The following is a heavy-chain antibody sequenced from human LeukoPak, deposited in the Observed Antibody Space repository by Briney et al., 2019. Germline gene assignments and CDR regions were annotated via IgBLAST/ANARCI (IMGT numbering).Heavy chain of an antibody. J-gene: IGHJ6*02. V-gene: IGHV4-34*01. Sequence: PSETLSLTCAVYGGSFSGYYWSWIRQPPGKGLEWIGEINHSGSTNYNPSLKSRVTISVDTSKNQFSLKLSSVTDADTALYYCARIMITFGGVTVRGMDVWGQGTTVTVSS. CDR2: INHSGST. CDR3: ARIMITFGGVTVRGMDV. D-gene: IGHD3-16*01. CDR1: GGSFSGYY.